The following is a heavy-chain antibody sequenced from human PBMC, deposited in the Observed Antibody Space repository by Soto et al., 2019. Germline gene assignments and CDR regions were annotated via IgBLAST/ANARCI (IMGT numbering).Heavy chain of an antibody. CDR2: IDGSGSN. D-gene: IGHD2-15*01. J-gene: IGHJ4*02. V-gene: IGHV4-39*01. CDR3: ARGISYLVVVTAATPFDF. CDR1: GGSISSSSYY. Sequence: NPSETLSLTCTVSGGSISSSSYYWGWIRQPPGQGLEGVGSIDGSGSNYYNPSLRSRVTISVDTSKNQFSLKLSSVTAADTSVYYCARGISYLVVVTAATPFDFWGPGTLVTVSS.